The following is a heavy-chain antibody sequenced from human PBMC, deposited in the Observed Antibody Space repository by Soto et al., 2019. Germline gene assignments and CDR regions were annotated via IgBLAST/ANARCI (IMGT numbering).Heavy chain of an antibody. V-gene: IGHV1-69*08. J-gene: IGHJ4*02. CDR3: ARDPSYGSGRLDY. CDR1: GGTFSSYT. D-gene: IGHD3-10*01. CDR2: IIPILGIA. Sequence: QVQLVQSGAEVKKPGSSVKVSCKASGGTFSSYTISWVRQAPGQGLEWMGRIIPILGIANYAQKFQGRVTISADKSTSTAYMELSSLRFEDTAVYYCARDPSYGSGRLDYWGQGTLVTASS.